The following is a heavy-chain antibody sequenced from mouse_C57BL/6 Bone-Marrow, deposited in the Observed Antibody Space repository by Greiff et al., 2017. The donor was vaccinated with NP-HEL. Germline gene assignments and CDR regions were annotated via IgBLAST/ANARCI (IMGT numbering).Heavy chain of an antibody. Sequence: VKLQESGPGLVQPSQSLSSTCTGSGVSLTSYGVHWVRQSPGKGLAFLLLIVIFLITDYNAAFISRLSISKDNSKSQVFFKMISLQADDTAIYYCARSLVTTYFDYWGQGTTLTVSS. CDR1: GVSLTSYG. CDR2: IVIFLIT. CDR3: ARSLVTTYFDY. J-gene: IGHJ2*01. D-gene: IGHD2-5*01. V-gene: IGHV2-2*01.